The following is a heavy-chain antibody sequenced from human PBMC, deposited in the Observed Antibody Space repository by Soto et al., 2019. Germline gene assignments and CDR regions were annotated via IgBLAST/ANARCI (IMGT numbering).Heavy chain of an antibody. CDR2: ISYDGSNK. Sequence: QVQLVESGGGVVQPGRSLRLSCAASGFTFSSYAMHWVRQAPGKGLEWVAVISYDGSNKYYADSVKGRFTISRDNSKNTLYLQMNSLRAEDTAVYYCARDWYPVATITDGFYYGMDVWGQGTTVTVSS. V-gene: IGHV3-30-3*01. D-gene: IGHD5-12*01. CDR1: GFTFSSYA. CDR3: ARDWYPVATITDGFYYGMDV. J-gene: IGHJ6*02.